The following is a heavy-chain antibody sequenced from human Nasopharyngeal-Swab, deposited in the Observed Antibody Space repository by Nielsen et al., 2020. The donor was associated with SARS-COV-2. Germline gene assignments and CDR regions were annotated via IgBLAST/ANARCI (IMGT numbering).Heavy chain of an antibody. Sequence: GESLKISCAASGFTVSSNYMSWVRQAPGKGLEWVSVIYSGGSTYYADSVKGRFTISRDNSKNTLYLQMNSLRAEDTAVYYCARGTPGGILEWSTPFDYWGQGTLVTVSS. CDR3: ARGTPGGILEWSTPFDY. CDR2: IYSGGST. V-gene: IGHV3-66*01. D-gene: IGHD3-3*01. J-gene: IGHJ4*02. CDR1: GFTVSSNY.